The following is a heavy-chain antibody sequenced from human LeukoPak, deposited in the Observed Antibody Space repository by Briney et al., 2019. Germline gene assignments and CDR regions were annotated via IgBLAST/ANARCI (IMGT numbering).Heavy chain of an antibody. V-gene: IGHV4-61*02. Sequence: SETLSLTCTVSGGSISSGSYYWSWIRQPAGKGLEWIGRIYTCGSTNYNPSLKSRVTISVDTSKNQFSLKLSSVTAADTAVYYCARDRYGSYYDSSGYTYYFDYWGQGTLVTVSS. D-gene: IGHD3-22*01. CDR3: ARDRYGSYYDSSGYTYYFDY. CDR1: GGSISSGSYY. CDR2: IYTCGST. J-gene: IGHJ4*02.